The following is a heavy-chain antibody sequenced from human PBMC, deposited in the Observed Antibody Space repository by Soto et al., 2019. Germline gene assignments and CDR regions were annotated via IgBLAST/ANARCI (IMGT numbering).Heavy chain of an antibody. Sequence: SETLSLTCAVSGGSISSSNWWICVRQPPGKGLEWIGEIYHSGSTNYNPSLKSRVTISVDKSKNQFSLKLSSVTAADTAVYYCARVKWQWMEGWWYDPWGQGILVTVSS. V-gene: IGHV4-4*02. CDR3: ARVKWQWMEGWWYDP. CDR2: IYHSGST. D-gene: IGHD6-19*01. CDR1: GGSISSSNW. J-gene: IGHJ5*02.